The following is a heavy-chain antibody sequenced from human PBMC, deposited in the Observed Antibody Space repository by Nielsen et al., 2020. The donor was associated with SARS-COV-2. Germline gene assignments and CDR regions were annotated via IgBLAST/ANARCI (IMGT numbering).Heavy chain of an antibody. Sequence: VKFSCKASGYTFTTYAMNWVRQAPGQGLEWMGWINTNTGNPTYAQGFTGRFVFSLDTSVSTAYLQISSLKAEDTAVYYCASGVVVVPALDYYYYGMDVWGQGTTVTVSS. J-gene: IGHJ6*02. CDR1: GYTFTTYA. CDR3: ASGVVVVPALDYYYYGMDV. CDR2: INTNTGNP. V-gene: IGHV7-4-1*02. D-gene: IGHD2-2*01.